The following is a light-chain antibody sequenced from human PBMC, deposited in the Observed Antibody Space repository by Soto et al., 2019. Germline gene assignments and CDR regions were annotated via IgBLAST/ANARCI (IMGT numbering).Light chain of an antibody. CDR1: SGHSSYA. J-gene: IGLJ2*01. V-gene: IGLV4-69*02. Sequence: QSVLTQSPSASASLGASVKLTCTLSSGHSSYAIAWHQQQPEKGPRYLMKLKSDGSHSKGDGIPDRFSGSSSGAERYLTISGLQSEDEADYYCQTWGTGIHVVFGGGTQLTVL. CDR2: LKSDGSH. CDR3: QTWGTGIHVV.